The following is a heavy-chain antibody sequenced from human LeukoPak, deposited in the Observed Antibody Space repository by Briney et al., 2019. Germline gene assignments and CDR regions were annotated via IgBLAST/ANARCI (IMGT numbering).Heavy chain of an antibody. V-gene: IGHV4-59*11. CDR1: GPSISSHY. J-gene: IGHJ5*02. CDR2: IYYSGST. Sequence: SECLSLTWTVSGPSISSHYCRWIRQLPGKLMEWIGYIYYSGSTNYNPSLKSGVTISVDTSKNQFSLKLSSVTAADTAVYYCARVSSNWNYNANWFDPWGQGTLVTVSS. CDR3: ARVSSNWNYNANWFDP. D-gene: IGHD1-7*01.